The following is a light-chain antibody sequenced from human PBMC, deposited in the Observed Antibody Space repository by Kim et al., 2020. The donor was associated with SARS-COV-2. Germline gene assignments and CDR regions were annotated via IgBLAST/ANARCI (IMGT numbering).Light chain of an antibody. J-gene: IGKJ4*01. Sequence: SVGDRVTITCQASQDISNYLYWYQQKPGKAPKLLISDASNLETGVPSRFSGSGSGTDFTFTISSLQPEDIARNDCQRYDNLPLLTFGGGTKVDIK. CDR2: DAS. CDR3: QRYDNLPLLT. CDR1: QDISNY. V-gene: IGKV1-33*01.